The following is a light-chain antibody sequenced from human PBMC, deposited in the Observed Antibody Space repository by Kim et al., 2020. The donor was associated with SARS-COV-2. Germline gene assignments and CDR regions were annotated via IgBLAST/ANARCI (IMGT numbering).Light chain of an antibody. V-gene: IGLV2-8*01. Sequence: GQSVTISCTGTSSDVGTFTYVSWYQQHPGKATKLMIYEVTKRPAGVPDRFAGSKSGNTASLTGSGHQAEDEADYYCSSYAGRNDLLFGGGTQLTVL. J-gene: IGLJ2*01. CDR3: SSYAGRNDLL. CDR1: SSDVGTFTY. CDR2: EVT.